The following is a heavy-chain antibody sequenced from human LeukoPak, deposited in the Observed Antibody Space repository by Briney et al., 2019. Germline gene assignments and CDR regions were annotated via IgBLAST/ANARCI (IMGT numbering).Heavy chain of an antibody. J-gene: IGHJ3*02. Sequence: ASVKVSCKASGYTFTRYYMHWVRQAPGQGLEWMGIINPSGGRTSYAQKFQGRVTATRDTSTSTVYMELSSLKSEDTAVYYCAREASYFSAFDIWGQQTMVTVSS. V-gene: IGHV1-46*01. D-gene: IGHD3-10*01. CDR2: INPSGGRT. CDR1: GYTFTRYY. CDR3: AREASYFSAFDI.